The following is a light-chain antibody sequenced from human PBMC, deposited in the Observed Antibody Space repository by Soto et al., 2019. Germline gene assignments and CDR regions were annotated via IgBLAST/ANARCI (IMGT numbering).Light chain of an antibody. CDR3: QQSHSTPLI. V-gene: IGKV1-39*01. CDR2: GAY. J-gene: IGKJ4*01. CDR1: QSISSY. Sequence: DIQMTQSPSSLSASVGDRVTITCRASQSISSYLNWYQQKPGKDPKVLISGAYSLQSGVPLRFSGSGSGTDFTLTISSLQSEDFASYYCQQSHSTPLIFGGGTKVESK.